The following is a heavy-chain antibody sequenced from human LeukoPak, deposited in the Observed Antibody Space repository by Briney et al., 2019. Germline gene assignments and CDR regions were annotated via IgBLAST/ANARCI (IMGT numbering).Heavy chain of an antibody. J-gene: IGHJ4*02. CDR3: ARKSVGDPWDN. Sequence: ASVKVSCKASGYTFTGYYMHWMQQAPGQGLKWMGSINPNTGGTNCAQKFQGRITMTRDTSISTAYMELSRLTSADTPVYYCARKSVGDPWDNWGQGTLVTVSS. D-gene: IGHD3-10*01. CDR2: INPNTGGT. V-gene: IGHV1-2*02. CDR1: GYTFTGYY.